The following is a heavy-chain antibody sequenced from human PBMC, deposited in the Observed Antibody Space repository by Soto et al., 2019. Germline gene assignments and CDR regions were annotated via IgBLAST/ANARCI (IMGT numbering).Heavy chain of an antibody. CDR2: IYSSGST. D-gene: IGHD6-19*01. Sequence: QVQLEESGPGLVKPSETLSLTCTVSGVSISSFYWSWVRQSPGRGLEWIGYIYSSGSTQYNPSLQSRVTMSIDTSKSQFSLKLTSVTAADTAVYYCARLGSAGWSFGDYWGQGTLVTVSS. V-gene: IGHV4-59*08. J-gene: IGHJ4*02. CDR3: ARLGSAGWSFGDY. CDR1: GVSISSFY.